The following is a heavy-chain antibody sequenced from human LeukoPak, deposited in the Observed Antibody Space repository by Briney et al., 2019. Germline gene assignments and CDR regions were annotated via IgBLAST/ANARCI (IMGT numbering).Heavy chain of an antibody. Sequence: GASVKVSCKASGYTFTSNYIHWVRQAPGQGLEWMGIINPSGGSTSYAQKFQGRVTMTRDTSTSTVYMELSSLRSEDTAVYYCARGRRGELDLQDAFDIWGQGTMVTVSS. J-gene: IGHJ3*02. D-gene: IGHD1-26*01. V-gene: IGHV1-46*01. CDR2: INPSGGST. CDR3: ARGRRGELDLQDAFDI. CDR1: GYTFTSNY.